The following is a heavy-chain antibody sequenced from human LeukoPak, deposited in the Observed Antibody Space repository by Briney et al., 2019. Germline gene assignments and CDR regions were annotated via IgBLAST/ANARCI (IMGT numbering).Heavy chain of an antibody. D-gene: IGHD2-2*02. CDR3: ATGYRVFDY. Sequence: PSETLSLTCTVSGGSISSTGYYWGWIRQPPGKGLEWIGTISYSGSTYYSLSLKSRVTISVDTSKNQFSLKLNSVTAADTAVYYCATGYRVFDYWGQGTLVTVSS. V-gene: IGHV4-39*01. J-gene: IGHJ4*02. CDR1: GGSISSTGYY. CDR2: ISYSGST.